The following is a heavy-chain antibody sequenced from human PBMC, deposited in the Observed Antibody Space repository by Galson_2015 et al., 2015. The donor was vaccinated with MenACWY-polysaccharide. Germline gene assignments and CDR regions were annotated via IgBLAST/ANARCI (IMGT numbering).Heavy chain of an antibody. CDR3: AREPTYSGSFGWFDP. CDR2: MSYSGIA. CDR1: S. J-gene: IGHJ5*02. V-gene: IGHV4-59*01. D-gene: IGHD1-26*01. Sequence: SWSWLRQSPGKGLEWIGYMSYSGIANYNPSLRSRVTISIDASKNQFSLRLTSMTAADTAMYYCAREPTYSGSFGWFDPWGQGTLVTVSS.